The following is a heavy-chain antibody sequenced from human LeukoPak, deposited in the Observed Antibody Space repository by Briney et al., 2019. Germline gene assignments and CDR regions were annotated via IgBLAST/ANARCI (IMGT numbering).Heavy chain of an antibody. D-gene: IGHD6-13*01. J-gene: IGHJ4*02. V-gene: IGHV3-48*01. CDR2: ISGGGSTI. CDR3: ARPKYSSSWQIFDY. CDR1: GFTFTSYS. Sequence: QTGGSLRLSCAASGFTFTSYSMHWVRQSPGKGLEWVSYISGGGSTIYYADSVKGRFTISRDNAQNSLYLQMNSLRAEDTAVYYCARPKYSSSWQIFDYWGQGTLVTASS.